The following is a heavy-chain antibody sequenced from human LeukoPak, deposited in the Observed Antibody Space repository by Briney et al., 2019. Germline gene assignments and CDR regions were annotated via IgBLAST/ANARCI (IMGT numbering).Heavy chain of an antibody. CDR2: INHSGST. Sequence: PSETLSLTCAVYGGSFSGYYWSWIRQPPGKGLEWIGEINHSGSTNYNPSLKSRVTISVDTSKNQFSLKLSSVTAADTAVYYCARVLTGYYRKTWFDPWGQGTLVTVSS. J-gene: IGHJ5*02. CDR3: ARVLTGYYRKTWFDP. D-gene: IGHD3-9*01. CDR1: GGSFSGYY. V-gene: IGHV4-34*01.